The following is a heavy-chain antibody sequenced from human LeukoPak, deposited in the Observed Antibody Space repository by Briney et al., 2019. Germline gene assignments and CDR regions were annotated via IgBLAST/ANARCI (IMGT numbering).Heavy chain of an antibody. J-gene: IGHJ5*01. V-gene: IGHV1-2*02. Sequence: ASVKVSCKPSGYTFTDYYLHWVRQAPGQGFEWMGWINPNSGGTNYAQKFQGRVTMTRDTSISTAYMGLNRLRSDDTAVYYCARRGTRTWYDSWGQGTLVTVSS. CDR2: INPNSGGT. CDR1: GYTFTDYY. CDR3: ARRGTRTWYDS.